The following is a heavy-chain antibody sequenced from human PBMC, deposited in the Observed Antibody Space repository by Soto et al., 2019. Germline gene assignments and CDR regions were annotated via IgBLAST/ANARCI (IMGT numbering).Heavy chain of an antibody. D-gene: IGHD2-15*01. Sequence: NPSETPSLTCTVSGGSISSYYWSWIRQPPGKGLEWIGYIYYSGSTNYNPSLRSRVTISVDTSKNQFSLKLSSVTAADTAVYYCASSWVARRAHYFDYWGQGTLVTVS. CDR1: GGSISSYY. CDR2: IYYSGST. J-gene: IGHJ4*02. V-gene: IGHV4-59*01. CDR3: ASSWVARRAHYFDY.